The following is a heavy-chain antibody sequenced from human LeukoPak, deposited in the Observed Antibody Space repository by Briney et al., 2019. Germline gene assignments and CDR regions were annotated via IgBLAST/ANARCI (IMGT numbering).Heavy chain of an antibody. V-gene: IGHV1-18*01. D-gene: IGHD3-3*01. Sequence: ASVKVSCKASGYTFTSYGISWVRQAPGQGLEWMGWISGYNGNTNYAQKFQGRVTITTDESTSTAYMELSSLRSEDTAVYYCARNTIFGVVLTPDNWFDPWGQGTLVTVSS. CDR3: ARNTIFGVVLTPDNWFDP. CDR1: GYTFTSYG. J-gene: IGHJ5*02. CDR2: ISGYNGNT.